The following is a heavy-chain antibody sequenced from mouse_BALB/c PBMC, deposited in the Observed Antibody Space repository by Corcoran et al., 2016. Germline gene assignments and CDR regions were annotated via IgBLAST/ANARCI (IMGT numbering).Heavy chain of an antibody. Sequence: EVQLQQSGPELVKPGASVKISCKASGYSFTGYYMHLVKQSHVKSLEWIGRINPYNGATSYNQNFKDKASLTVDKSSSTAYMELHSLTSEDSAVYYCARADYDYAMDYWGQGTSVTVSS. CDR1: GYSFTGYY. D-gene: IGHD2-4*01. V-gene: IGHV1-26*01. J-gene: IGHJ4*01. CDR3: ARADYDYAMDY. CDR2: INPYNGAT.